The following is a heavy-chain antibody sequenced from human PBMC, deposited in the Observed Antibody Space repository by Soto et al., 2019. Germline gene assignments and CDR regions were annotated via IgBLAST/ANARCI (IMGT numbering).Heavy chain of an antibody. V-gene: IGHV3-7*03. Sequence: GGSLRLSCVASGFTFISSFMGWVRQAPGKGLEWVANINQDGGGTYYVDSVEGRFTISRDNAKDSLYLQMNSLRGEDTAVYYCARYFRGSGRYFFDYWGQGTLVTVSS. CDR1: GFTFISSF. CDR2: INQDGGGT. CDR3: ARYFRGSGRYFFDY. J-gene: IGHJ4*02. D-gene: IGHD6-19*01.